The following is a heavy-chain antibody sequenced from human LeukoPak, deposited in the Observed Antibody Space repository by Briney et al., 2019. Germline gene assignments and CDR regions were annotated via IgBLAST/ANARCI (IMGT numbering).Heavy chain of an antibody. CDR3: GGGRAKEDLGYRDSGMVTYDYGMDV. D-gene: IGHD5-18*01. V-gene: IGHV4-34*01. CDR1: GGSFSDYF. J-gene: IGHJ6*02. Sequence: SETLSLTCAAYGGSFSDYFWSWIRQPPGKGLEWIGEINHSGSTNYNPSLKSRVTISVDPSKNQFSLKLSSVTAADTAVYYCGGGRAKEDLGYRDSGMVTYDYGMDVWGQGTTVTVSS. CDR2: INHSGST.